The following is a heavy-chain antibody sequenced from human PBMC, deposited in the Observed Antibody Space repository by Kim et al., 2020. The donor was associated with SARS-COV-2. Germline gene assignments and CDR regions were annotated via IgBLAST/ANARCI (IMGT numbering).Heavy chain of an antibody. Sequence: SETLSLTCTVSGGSISSSSYYWGWIRQPPGKGLEWIGSIYYSGSTYYNPSLKSRVTISVDTSKNQFSLKLSSVTAADTAVYYCARQRATDDAFDIWGQGT. CDR1: GGSISSSSYY. J-gene: IGHJ3*02. CDR2: IYYSGST. V-gene: IGHV4-39*01. CDR3: ARQRATDDAFDI.